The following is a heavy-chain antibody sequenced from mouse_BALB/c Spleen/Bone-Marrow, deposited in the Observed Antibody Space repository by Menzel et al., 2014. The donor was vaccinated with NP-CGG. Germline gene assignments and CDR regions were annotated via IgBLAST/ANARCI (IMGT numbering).Heavy chain of an antibody. D-gene: IGHD5-1*01. CDR3: TRLPH. J-gene: IGHJ4*01. CDR2: INPSNGAN. Sequence: QVQLKESGAELVKPGASVKLSCKASGYTFTSYYMFWVKQRPGQGLEWIGGINPSNGANNFNEKFKSRATLTVDKSSSTAYMQLSSLTSEDSAVYYCTRLPHWGQGTSVTVSS. V-gene: IGHV1S81*02. CDR1: GYTFTSYY.